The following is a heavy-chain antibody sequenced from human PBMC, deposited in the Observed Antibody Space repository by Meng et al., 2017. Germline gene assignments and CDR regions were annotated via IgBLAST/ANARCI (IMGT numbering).Heavy chain of an antibody. V-gene: IGHV1-8*01. J-gene: IGHJ4*02. CDR1: GYTFTSYD. CDR2: MNPNSGNT. CDR3: ARANTYSGYDYGY. D-gene: IGHD5-12*01. Sequence: QVQLLQSGAEVKKPGASVKVSCKASGYTFTSYDINWVRQATGQGLEWMGWMNPNSGNTDYAQKFQGRVTMTRNTSINTAYMELSSLRSDDTAVYFCARANTYSGYDYGYWGQGTLVTVSS.